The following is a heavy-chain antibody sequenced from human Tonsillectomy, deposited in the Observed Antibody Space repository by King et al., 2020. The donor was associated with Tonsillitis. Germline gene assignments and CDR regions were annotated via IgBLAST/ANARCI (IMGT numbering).Heavy chain of an antibody. D-gene: IGHD5-18*01. V-gene: IGHV3-49*03. Sequence: VQLVESGGGLVQPGRSRRLYCTASGFTFGDYAMNWFRQAPGRGLEWVGFIRTKAYGGTTEYAASVKGRFTISRDDSKSIAYLQMNSLKIEDTAVYYCARDRRQLWSVVDYWGRGTLVTVSS. CDR2: IRTKAYGGTT. J-gene: IGHJ4*02. CDR3: ARDRRQLWSVVDY. CDR1: GFTFGDYA.